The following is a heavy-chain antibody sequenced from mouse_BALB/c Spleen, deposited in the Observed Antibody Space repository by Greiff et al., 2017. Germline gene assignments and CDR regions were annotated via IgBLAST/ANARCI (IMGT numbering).Heavy chain of an antibody. Sequence: QVQLKQSGAELAKPGASVKMSCKASGYTFTSYWMHWVKQRPGQGLEWIGYINPSTGFTEYNQKFKDKATLTAVKSSSTAYMQLSSLTSEDSAVYYCARAYYRYDENYYAMDYWGQGTTVTVAS. J-gene: IGHJ4*01. CDR2: INPSTGFT. D-gene: IGHD2-14*01. V-gene: IGHV1-7*01. CDR1: GYTFTSYW. CDR3: ARAYYRYDENYYAMDY.